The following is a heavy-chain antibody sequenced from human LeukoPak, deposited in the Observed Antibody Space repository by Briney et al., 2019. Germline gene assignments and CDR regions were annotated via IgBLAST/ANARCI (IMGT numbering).Heavy chain of an antibody. CDR1: GGSISSYY. D-gene: IGHD4-17*01. CDR3: AREGRYGEPNSYYFDY. V-gene: IGHV4-4*07. Sequence: SETLSLTCTVSGGSISSYYWSWIRQPAGKGLEWIGRIYTSGSTNYNPSLKSRVTISVDTSKNQFSLKLSSVTAADTAVYYCAREGRYGEPNSYYFDYWGQGTLVTVSS. CDR2: IYTSGST. J-gene: IGHJ4*02.